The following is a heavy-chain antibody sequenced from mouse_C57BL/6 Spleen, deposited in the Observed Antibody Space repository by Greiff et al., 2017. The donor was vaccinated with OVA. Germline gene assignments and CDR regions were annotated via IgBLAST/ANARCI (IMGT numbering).Heavy chain of an antibody. CDR3: AREGGYAMDY. Sequence: VKLVESGAELVKPGASVKISCKASGYAFSSYWMNWVKQRPGKGLEWIGQIYPGDGDTNYNGKFKGKATLTADKSSSTAYMQLSSLTSEDSAVYFCAREGGYAMDYWGQGTSVTVSS. CDR2: IYPGDGDT. V-gene: IGHV1-80*01. CDR1: GYAFSSYW. J-gene: IGHJ4*01.